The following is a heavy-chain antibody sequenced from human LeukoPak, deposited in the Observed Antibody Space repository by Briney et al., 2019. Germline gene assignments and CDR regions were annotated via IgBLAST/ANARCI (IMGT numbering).Heavy chain of an antibody. CDR1: GFTFSSYS. Sequence: GGSLRLSCAASGFTFSSYSMNWVRQAPGKGLEWVSSISSSSSYIYYADSVKGRFTISRDNAKNSLYLQMNSLRAEDTAVYYCARDRGITMVRGVIIAQDDAFDIWGQGTMVTVSS. CDR2: ISSSSSYI. D-gene: IGHD3-10*01. J-gene: IGHJ3*02. V-gene: IGHV3-21*01. CDR3: ARDRGITMVRGVIIAQDDAFDI.